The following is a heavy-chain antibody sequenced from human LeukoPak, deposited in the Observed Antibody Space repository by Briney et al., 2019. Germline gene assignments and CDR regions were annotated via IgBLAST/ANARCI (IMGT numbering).Heavy chain of an antibody. Sequence: SVKVSCKASGGTFSSYAISWVRQAPGQGLEWMGGIIPIFGTANYAQEFQGRVTITADESTSTAYMELSSLRSEDTAVYYCARGQLTALGGYSSSCHYWGQGTLVTVSS. V-gene: IGHV1-69*01. D-gene: IGHD6-13*01. J-gene: IGHJ4*02. CDR2: IIPIFGTA. CDR1: GGTFSSYA. CDR3: ARGQLTALGGYSSSCHY.